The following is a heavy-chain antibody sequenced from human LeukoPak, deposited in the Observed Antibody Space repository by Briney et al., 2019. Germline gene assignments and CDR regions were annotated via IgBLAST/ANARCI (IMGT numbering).Heavy chain of an antibody. CDR1: GFTFSSYS. CDR3: ARPTRENGLDY. D-gene: IGHD1-1*01. CDR2: ISSSSSTI. V-gene: IGHV3-48*01. Sequence: GGSLRLSCAASGFTFSSYSMNWVRQAPGKGLEWVSYISSSSSTIYYADSVKGRSTISRDNAKNSLYLQMNSLRAEDTAVYYCARPTRENGLDYWGQGTLVTVSS. J-gene: IGHJ4*02.